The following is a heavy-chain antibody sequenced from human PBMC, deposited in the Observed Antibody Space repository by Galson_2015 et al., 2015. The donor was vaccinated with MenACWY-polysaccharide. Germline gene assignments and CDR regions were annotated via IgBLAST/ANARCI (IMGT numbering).Heavy chain of an antibody. Sequence: SLRLSCAASGFTFSTYWMHWVRQAPGKGLVWVSRIKSDGSSTNYADSVKGRFTISRDNAKNTLYLQTNSLRAEDTGVYYCGTPPGDHHWGQGTL. CDR3: GTPPGDHH. V-gene: IGHV3-74*01. J-gene: IGHJ5*02. D-gene: IGHD2-2*01. CDR2: IKSDGSST. CDR1: GFTFSTYW.